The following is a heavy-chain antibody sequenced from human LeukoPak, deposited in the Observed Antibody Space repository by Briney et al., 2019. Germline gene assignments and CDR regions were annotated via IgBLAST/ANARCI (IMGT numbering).Heavy chain of an antibody. D-gene: IGHD3-3*01. J-gene: IGHJ4*02. CDR2: ISGNDGRT. Sequence: GGSLRLSCAASGFTFNNYAMNWVRQAPGKGLEWVSAISGNDGRTYYADSVKGRFTISRDNSKKTVYPQMNSLRAEDTAVYYCAKDWADFWSGYFLFDYWGRGTLVTVSS. CDR3: AKDWADFWSGYFLFDY. V-gene: IGHV3-23*01. CDR1: GFTFNNYA.